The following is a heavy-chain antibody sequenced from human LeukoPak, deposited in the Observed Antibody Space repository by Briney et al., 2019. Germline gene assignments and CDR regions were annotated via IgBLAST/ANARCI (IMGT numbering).Heavy chain of an antibody. D-gene: IGHD6-19*01. CDR1: GDSVSNDNAV. CDR3: ARYGGGWSFDY. CDR2: TNYRSKWYY. J-gene: IGHJ4*02. V-gene: IGHV6-1*01. Sequence: SQTLSLTCAISGDSVSNDNAVWNWVRQSPSRGLEWLGRTNYRSKWYYDYPVSVKSRITFNVDTSKNQFSLHLNSVSPEDTAVYYCARYGGGWSFDYWGQGTLVTVSS.